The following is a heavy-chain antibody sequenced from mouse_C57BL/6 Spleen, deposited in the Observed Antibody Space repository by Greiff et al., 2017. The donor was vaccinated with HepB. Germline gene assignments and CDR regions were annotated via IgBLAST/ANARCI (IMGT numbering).Heavy chain of an antibody. CDR3: ARLQLRQYYFDY. V-gene: IGHV1-26*01. D-gene: IGHD3-2*02. CDR2: INPNNGGT. CDR1: GYTFTDYY. Sequence: VQLQQSGPELVKPGASVKISCKASGYTFTDYYMNWVKQSHGKSLEWIGDINPNNGGTSYNQKFKGKATLTVDKSSSTAYMELRSLTSEDSAVYYCARLQLRQYYFDYWGQGTTLTVSS. J-gene: IGHJ2*01.